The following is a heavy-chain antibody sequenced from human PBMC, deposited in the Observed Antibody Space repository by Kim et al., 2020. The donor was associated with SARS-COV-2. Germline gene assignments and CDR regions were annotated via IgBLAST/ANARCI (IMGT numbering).Heavy chain of an antibody. D-gene: IGHD3-10*01. CDR3: ARGRAGSYYEAFFDY. V-gene: IGHV1-69*04. J-gene: IGHJ4*02. Sequence: QQCQGRVTITADKSTSTAYMELSSLRSEDTAVYYCARGRAGSYYEAFFDYWGQGTLVTVSS.